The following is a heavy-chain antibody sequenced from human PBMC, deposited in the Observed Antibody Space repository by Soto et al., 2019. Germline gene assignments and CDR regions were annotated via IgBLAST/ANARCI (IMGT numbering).Heavy chain of an antibody. CDR2: ISGSGGST. CDR1: GFTFSSYA. D-gene: IGHD3-3*01. J-gene: IGHJ4*02. Sequence: GGSLRLSCAASGFTFSSYAMSWVRQAPGKGLEWVSAISGSGGSTYYADSVKGRFTISRDNSKNTLYLQMNSLRAEDTAVYYCAKDPPTWYDFWSGYYYFDYWGQGTLVTVSS. CDR3: AKDPPTWYDFWSGYYYFDY. V-gene: IGHV3-23*01.